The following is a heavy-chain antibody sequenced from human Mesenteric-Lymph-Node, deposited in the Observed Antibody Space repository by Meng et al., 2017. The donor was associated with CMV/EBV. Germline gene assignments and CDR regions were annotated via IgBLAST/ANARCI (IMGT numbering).Heavy chain of an antibody. J-gene: IGHJ5*02. V-gene: IGHV1-2*02. CDR2: VNPRNGGI. CDR1: GYTFTDYH. Sequence: ASVKVSCKASGYTFTDYHIHWVRQAPGQGPEWMGWVNPRNGGIKYARRFLDRVTMTRDTSTATAHMELRSLKSDDTAVYYCATSMNDFWTGYYPLFDPWGQGTLVTVSS. D-gene: IGHD3/OR15-3a*01. CDR3: ATSMNDFWTGYYPLFDP.